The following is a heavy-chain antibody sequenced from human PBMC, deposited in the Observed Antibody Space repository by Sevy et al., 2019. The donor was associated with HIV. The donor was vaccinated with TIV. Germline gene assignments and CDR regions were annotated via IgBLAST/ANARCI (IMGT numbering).Heavy chain of an antibody. CDR3: ARAGAFYYDTSGFSNY. V-gene: IGHV1-18*04. CDR2: ISAYSGDT. Sequence: ASVKVSCKVFDYTFTSHGIIWVRQAPGQGLEWMGWISAYSGDTKYAQNLQGRVTMTTDTSTSTAYMELRSLRSDDTAVYFCARAGAFYYDTSGFSNYWGQGTLVTVSS. J-gene: IGHJ4*02. CDR1: DYTFTSHG. D-gene: IGHD3-22*01.